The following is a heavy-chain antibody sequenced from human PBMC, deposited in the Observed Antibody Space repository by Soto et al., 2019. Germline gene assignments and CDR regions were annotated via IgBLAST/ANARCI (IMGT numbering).Heavy chain of an antibody. CDR3: ASAPDTGFEYFLDN. CDR2: IYYSGST. D-gene: IGHD5-12*01. Sequence: PSETLSLTCAVSGVSISSGGFSWSWIRQPPGKGLECIGYIYYSGSTNYNPSLKSRVIISVETSKNQFSLNLSSVTAADTGLYYCASAPDTGFEYFLDNWGPGSQVTVSS. V-gene: IGHV4-61*08. CDR1: GVSISSGGFS. J-gene: IGHJ4*02.